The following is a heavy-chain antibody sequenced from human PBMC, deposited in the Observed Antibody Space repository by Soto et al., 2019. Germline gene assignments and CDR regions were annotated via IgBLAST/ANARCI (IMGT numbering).Heavy chain of an antibody. CDR1: GYSISSGYY. D-gene: IGHD2-15*01. J-gene: IGHJ5*02. Sequence: SLTCAVSGYSISSGYYWGCILQPPGKGLEWIGSIYHSGSTYYNPSLKSRVTISVDTSKNQFSLKLSSVTAADTAVYYCARDLGWNCSAGSCYNETWFGTWGQRTLVTV. CDR2: IYHSGST. V-gene: IGHV4-38-2*02. CDR3: ARDLGWNCSAGSCYNETWFGT.